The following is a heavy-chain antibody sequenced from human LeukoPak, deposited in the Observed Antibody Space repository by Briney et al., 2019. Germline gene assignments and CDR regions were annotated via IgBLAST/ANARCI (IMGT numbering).Heavy chain of an antibody. Sequence: GGSLRLSCAASGFTFSSYGMHWVRQAPGKGLEWVAFIRYDGSNKYYADSVKGRFTISRDNSKNTLYLQMNSLRIEDTAVFYCAEPDGYYVGQLDAFDIWGQGTMVTVSS. D-gene: IGHD4-17*01. CDR2: IRYDGSNK. CDR3: AEPDGYYVGQLDAFDI. CDR1: GFTFSSYG. V-gene: IGHV3-30*02. J-gene: IGHJ3*02.